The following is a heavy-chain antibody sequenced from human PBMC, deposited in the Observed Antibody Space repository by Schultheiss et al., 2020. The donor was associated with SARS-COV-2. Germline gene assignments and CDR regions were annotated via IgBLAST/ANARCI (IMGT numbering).Heavy chain of an antibody. CDR2: ISYDGSNK. Sequence: GGSLRLSCAASGFTFSSYGIHWVRQAPGKGLEWVAVISYDGSNKYYADSVKGRFTISRDNSKNTLYLQMNSLRAEDTAVYYCANIIAARLSKYYGMDVWGQGTTVTVSS. D-gene: IGHD6-6*01. J-gene: IGHJ6*02. CDR3: ANIIAARLSKYYGMDV. V-gene: IGHV3-30*18. CDR1: GFTFSSYG.